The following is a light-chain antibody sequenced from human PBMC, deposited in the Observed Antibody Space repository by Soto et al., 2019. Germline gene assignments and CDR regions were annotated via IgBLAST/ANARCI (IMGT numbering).Light chain of an antibody. CDR1: QSLLHSNGYNY. Sequence: DIVMTQSPLSLPVTPGEPASISCRSSQSLLHSNGYNYLEWDLQKPGQSPQLLIYLGSNRASRVPDRFSGSGSGTDFTLKISRVEAEDVGVYYCMQSLQTPYTFGQGTKLEIK. CDR2: LGS. V-gene: IGKV2-28*01. CDR3: MQSLQTPYT. J-gene: IGKJ2*01.